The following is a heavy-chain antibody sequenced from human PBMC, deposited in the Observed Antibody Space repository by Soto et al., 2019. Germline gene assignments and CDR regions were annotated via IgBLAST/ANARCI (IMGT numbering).Heavy chain of an antibody. CDR2: IVVGSGNT. CDR1: GFTFTSSA. J-gene: IGHJ6*02. D-gene: IGHD2-21*02. V-gene: IGHV1-58*01. CDR3: AAVRHIVVVTASYGMDV. Sequence: SVKVSCKASGFTFTSSAVQWVRQARGQRLEWIGWIVVGSGNTNYAQKFQERVTITRDMSTSTAYMELSSLRSEDTAVYYCAAVRHIVVVTASYGMDVWGQGTTVTVS.